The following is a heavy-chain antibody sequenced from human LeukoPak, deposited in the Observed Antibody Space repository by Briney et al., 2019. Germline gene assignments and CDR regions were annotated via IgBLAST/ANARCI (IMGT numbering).Heavy chain of an antibody. CDR1: GFTFDDYG. CDR3: ARGLGDIVVVPAATPDY. Sequence: GGSLRLSCAASGFTFDDYGMSWDRQAPGKGLEWVSGINWNGGSTGYADSVEGRFTISRDNAKNSLYLQMNSLRAEDTALYYCARGLGDIVVVPAATPDYWGQGTLVTVSS. J-gene: IGHJ4*02. CDR2: INWNGGST. V-gene: IGHV3-20*04. D-gene: IGHD2-2*01.